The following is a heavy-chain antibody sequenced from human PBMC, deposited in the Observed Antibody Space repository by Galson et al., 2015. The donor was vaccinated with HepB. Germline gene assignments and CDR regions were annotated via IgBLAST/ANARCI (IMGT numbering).Heavy chain of an antibody. V-gene: IGHV3-15*01. CDR3: TTDSGYDFWSGYYYYGMDV. Sequence: SLRLSCAASGFTFSNAWMSWVRQAPGKGLEWVGRIKSKTDGGTTDYAAPVKGRFTISRDDSKNTLYLQMNSLKTEDTAVYYCTTDSGYDFWSGYYYYGMDVWGQGTTVTVSS. J-gene: IGHJ6*02. CDR1: GFTFSNAW. CDR2: IKSKTDGGTT. D-gene: IGHD3-3*01.